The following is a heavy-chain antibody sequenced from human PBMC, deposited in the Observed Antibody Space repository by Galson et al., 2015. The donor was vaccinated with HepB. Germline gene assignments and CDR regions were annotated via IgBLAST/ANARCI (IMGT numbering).Heavy chain of an antibody. V-gene: IGHV3-11*06. CDR2: ISSSSSYT. J-gene: IGHJ3*02. D-gene: IGHD6-19*01. CDR3: ASGKYSSGWYGSAFDI. Sequence: SLRLSCAASGFTFSDYYMSWIRQAPGKGLEWVSYISSSSSYTNYADSVKGRFTISRDNAKNSLYLQMNSLRAEDTAVYYCASGKYSSGWYGSAFDIWGQGTMVTVSS. CDR1: GFTFSDYY.